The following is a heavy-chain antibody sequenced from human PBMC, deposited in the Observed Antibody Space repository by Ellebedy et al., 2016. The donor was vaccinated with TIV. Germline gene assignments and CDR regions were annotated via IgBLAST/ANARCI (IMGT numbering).Heavy chain of an antibody. V-gene: IGHV3-7*01. Sequence: GESLKISCAASGFTFSSYGMHWVRQAPGKGLEWVATINQGGSETYYVDSVKGRFTISRDNSKNSLYLQMNSLRADDTALYYCASAARGSGAYESFWGQGTLVTVSS. CDR2: INQGGSET. CDR1: GFTFSSYG. CDR3: ASAARGSGAYESF. D-gene: IGHD5-12*01. J-gene: IGHJ4*02.